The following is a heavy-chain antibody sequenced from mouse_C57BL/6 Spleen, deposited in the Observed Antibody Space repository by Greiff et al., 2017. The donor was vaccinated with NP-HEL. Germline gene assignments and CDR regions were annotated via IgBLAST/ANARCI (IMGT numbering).Heavy chain of an antibody. CDR3: ARGRDYAMDY. CDR1: GFTFSDYG. CDR2: ISSGSSTI. V-gene: IGHV5-17*01. J-gene: IGHJ4*01. Sequence: EVNVVESGGGLVKPGGSLKLSCAASGFTFSDYGMHWVRQAPEKGLEWVAYISSGSSTIYYADTVKGRFTISRDNAKNTLFLQMTSLRSEDTAMYYCARGRDYAMDYWGQGTSVTVSS.